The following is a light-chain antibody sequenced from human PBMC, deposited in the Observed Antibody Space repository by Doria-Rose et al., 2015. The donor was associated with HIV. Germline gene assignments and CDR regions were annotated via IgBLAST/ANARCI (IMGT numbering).Light chain of an antibody. J-gene: IGKJ5*01. CDR2: AAS. Sequence: MTQSPSSVSASVGDRVTITCRASEAISNWLVWYQQKPGKAPKVLIYAASTLQSGVPSRFSGSGFGTDFTLTISNLQPEDFATYYCQQSNSFPITFGQGTRLEIK. CDR3: QQSNSFPIT. V-gene: IGKV1-12*01. CDR1: EAISNW.